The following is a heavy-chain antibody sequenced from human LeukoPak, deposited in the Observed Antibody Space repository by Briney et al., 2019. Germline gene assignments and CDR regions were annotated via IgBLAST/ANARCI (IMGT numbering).Heavy chain of an antibody. CDR3: ARDGPGDAFDI. CDR1: GGTFSSYT. J-gene: IGHJ3*02. CDR2: IIPILGIA. V-gene: IGHV1-69*04. Sequence: SVKVSCKASGGTFSSYTISWVRQAPGQGLEWTGRIIPILGIANYAQKFQGRVTITADKSTSTAYMELSSLRSEDTAVYYCARDGPGDAFDIWGQGTMVTVSS. D-gene: IGHD3-10*01.